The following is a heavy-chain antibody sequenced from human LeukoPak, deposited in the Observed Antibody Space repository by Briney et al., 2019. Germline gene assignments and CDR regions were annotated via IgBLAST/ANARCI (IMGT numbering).Heavy chain of an antibody. D-gene: IGHD6-13*01. Sequence: SQTLSLTCAISGDSVSSNSAAWNWHRQSPSRGLEWLGRTYYRSKWYNDYAVSVKSRITIYPDTSKNQFPLQLNSVTPEDTAVYYCARDPAIAAAFHNWFDPWGQGTLVTVSS. CDR2: TYYRSKWYN. J-gene: IGHJ5*02. V-gene: IGHV6-1*01. CDR3: ARDPAIAAAFHNWFDP. CDR1: GDSVSSNSAA.